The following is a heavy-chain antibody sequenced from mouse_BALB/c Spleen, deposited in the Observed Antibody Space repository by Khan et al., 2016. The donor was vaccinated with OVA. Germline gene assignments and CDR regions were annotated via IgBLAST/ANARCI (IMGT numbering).Heavy chain of an antibody. CDR2: ISYSGST. D-gene: IGHD1-1*02. J-gene: IGHJ2*01. V-gene: IGHV3-1*02. CDR1: GYSITSCYG. CDR3: AMTGRIKY. Sequence: EVQLQESGPGLVKPSQSLSLTCTVTGYSITSCYGRYLIRQLPGNQLEFMCIISYSGSTNYNPTLKSRISITRDTSKNQSFLQLNSVTTEDTASYCCAMTGRIKYWGQGTMLTVSA.